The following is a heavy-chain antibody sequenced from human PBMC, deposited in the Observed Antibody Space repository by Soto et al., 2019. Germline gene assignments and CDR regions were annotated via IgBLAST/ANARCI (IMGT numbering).Heavy chain of an antibody. J-gene: IGHJ6*02. Sequence: GASVKVSCKASGGSFTYTLSWVRQAPGQGLEWMGGIIPIFGTTNYAQKFQGRVTITADESTETAYMELSTLRSEDTAVYYCARLHSHGTYGMDVWGQGTTVTVSS. CDR2: IIPIFGTT. V-gene: IGHV1-69*13. CDR3: ARLHSHGTYGMDV. CDR1: GGSFTYT. D-gene: IGHD5-18*01.